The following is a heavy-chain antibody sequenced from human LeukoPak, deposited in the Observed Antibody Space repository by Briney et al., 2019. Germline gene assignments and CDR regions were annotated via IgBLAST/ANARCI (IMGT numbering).Heavy chain of an antibody. CDR1: GFTFSIYW. D-gene: IGHD3-10*01. J-gene: IGHJ4*02. Sequence: GGSLRLSCAASGFTFSIYWMSWVRQAPGKGLEWVANIKEDGSEKYYVGSVKGRFTISRDNAKNSLYLQLNSLRAEDTAVYYCARAPSRGITDYWGQGTLVTVSS. CDR2: IKEDGSEK. CDR3: ARAPSRGITDY. V-gene: IGHV3-7*01.